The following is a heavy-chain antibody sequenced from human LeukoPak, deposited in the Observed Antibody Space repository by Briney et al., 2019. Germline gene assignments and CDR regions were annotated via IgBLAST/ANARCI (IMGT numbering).Heavy chain of an antibody. Sequence: GGSLRLSCAASGFTFSSSWMGWARQAPGKGVEWGANIKEDGSWKHYAVSVKGRFTISRDNAKNSLYLQMNSLRAEEAAVYYCARGYGDSIHFDYWGQGTLVTVSS. CDR3: ARGYGDSIHFDY. CDR1: GFTFSSSW. CDR2: IKEDGSWK. D-gene: IGHD4-17*01. V-gene: IGHV3-7*04. J-gene: IGHJ4*02.